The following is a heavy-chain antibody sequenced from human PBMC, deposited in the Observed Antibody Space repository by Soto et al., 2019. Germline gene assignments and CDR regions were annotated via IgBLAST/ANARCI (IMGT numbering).Heavy chain of an antibody. J-gene: IGHJ4*02. CDR2: VYHTGNT. Sequence: SETLSLTCTVSGVSITPYYWTWIRHPPGKGLERIGYVYHTGNTYYNPSLKSRVTISLDTSKNQVSLRLKSVTAADTAVYYCAREQYNWKLWGQGTLVTVSS. CDR1: GVSITPYY. V-gene: IGHV4-59*01. D-gene: IGHD1-20*01. CDR3: AREQYNWKL.